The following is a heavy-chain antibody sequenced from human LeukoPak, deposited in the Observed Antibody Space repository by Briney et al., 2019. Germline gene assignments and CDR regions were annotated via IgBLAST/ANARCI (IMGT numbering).Heavy chain of an antibody. Sequence: GGSLRLSRAASGFTFSSYSMNWVRQAPGKGLEWVSSISSASSYIYYADSVKGRFTVSRDNAKNSLDLQMDSLRAEDTAVYYCARDYSPTTVTTSHFDYWGQGTLVTVSS. J-gene: IGHJ4*02. CDR2: ISSASSYI. V-gene: IGHV3-21*01. CDR3: ARDYSPTTVTTSHFDY. D-gene: IGHD4-17*01. CDR1: GFTFSSYS.